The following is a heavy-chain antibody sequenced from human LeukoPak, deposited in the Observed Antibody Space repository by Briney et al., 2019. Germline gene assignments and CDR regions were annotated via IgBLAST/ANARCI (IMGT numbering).Heavy chain of an antibody. V-gene: IGHV3-48*03. J-gene: IGHJ4*02. CDR3: TRDRQWLARGDY. CDR1: GFTLSSYE. D-gene: IGHD6-19*01. Sequence: GGSLRLSRAPSGFTLSSYEMNWVRQAPGEGLGWVSYISRSGSTKYYADPVKGQITINRDNAKNSLYLQMNSLRAEDTGVYYCTRDRQWLARGDYWGQGTLVTVSS. CDR2: ISRSGSTK.